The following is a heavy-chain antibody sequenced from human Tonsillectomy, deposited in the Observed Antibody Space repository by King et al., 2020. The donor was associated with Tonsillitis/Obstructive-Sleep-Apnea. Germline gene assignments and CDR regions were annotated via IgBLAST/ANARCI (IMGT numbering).Heavy chain of an antibody. Sequence: VQLQQWGAGLLKPSETLSLTCAVYGGSFSGYYCNWIRQPPGKGLEWIGEINHSRSTNYNPSLKSRVTISVDTSKNQFSLKLSSVTAADTAVYYCARGRGYCGGDCYPPSCVDVWGKGTTVTVSS. CDR1: GGSFSGYY. CDR2: INHSRST. J-gene: IGHJ6*04. D-gene: IGHD2-21*01. V-gene: IGHV4-34*01. CDR3: ARGRGYCGGDCYPPSCVDV.